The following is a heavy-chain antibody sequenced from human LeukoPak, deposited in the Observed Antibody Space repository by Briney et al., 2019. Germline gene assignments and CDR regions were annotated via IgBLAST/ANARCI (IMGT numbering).Heavy chain of an antibody. CDR1: GYIFTSYA. Sequence: GASVKVSCKASGYIFTSYAIHLVRQAPGQRVEWMGWINAHSGSTKYSQKFQRRVTLTRDTSASTAYVEVSSLRSEDTAVYYCARGPYYYDNTYYYGMAPSFDCWGQGTLVTVSS. CDR3: ARGPYYYDNTYYYGMAPSFDC. J-gene: IGHJ4*02. V-gene: IGHV1-3*01. CDR2: INAHSGST. D-gene: IGHD3-22*01.